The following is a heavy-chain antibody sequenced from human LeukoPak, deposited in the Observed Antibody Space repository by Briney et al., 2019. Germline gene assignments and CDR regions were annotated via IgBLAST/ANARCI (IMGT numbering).Heavy chain of an antibody. CDR1: RFTFSNAW. J-gene: IGHJ4*02. D-gene: IGHD4/OR15-4a*01. CDR3: AIDEPNYAPYDFDY. V-gene: IGHV3-15*01. CDR2: IKSKVDGETT. Sequence: GSLRLSCXASRFTFSNAWMNWVRQAPGKGLEWVGRIKSKVDGETTDYAAPVKGRFTISRDDSNNMVYLQMNSLKIEDTAVYYCAIDEPNYAPYDFDYWGQGTLVTVSS.